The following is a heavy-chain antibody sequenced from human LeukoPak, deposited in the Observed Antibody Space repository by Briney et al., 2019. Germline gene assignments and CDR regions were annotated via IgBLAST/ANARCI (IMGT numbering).Heavy chain of an antibody. CDR2: MNPNSGNT. CDR3: ARGRSNNYYDSSGYFMD. J-gene: IGHJ4*02. V-gene: IGHV1-8*01. D-gene: IGHD3-22*01. CDR1: GYTFTSYD. Sequence: ASVKVSCKASGYTFTSYDINWVRQATGQGLEWMGWMNPNSGNTGYAQKFQGRVTMTRNTSISTAYMELSSLRSEDTAVYYCARGRSNNYYDSSGYFMDWGQGTLVTVSS.